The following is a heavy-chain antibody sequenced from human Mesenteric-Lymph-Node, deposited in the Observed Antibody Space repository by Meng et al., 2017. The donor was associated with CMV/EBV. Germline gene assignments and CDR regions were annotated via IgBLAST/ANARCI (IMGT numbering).Heavy chain of an antibody. CDR2: IYRGDNT. J-gene: IGHJ4*02. CDR1: GFNVRDKY. V-gene: IGHV3-66*01. D-gene: IGHD3-10*01. Sequence: GGLDRPGGSLRLSCAASGFNVRDKYMSWVRQAPGKGLEWVCIIYRGDNTYYIDSVKDRFTVSRDNSKNTMYLQMNSLRVEDTAVYYCTGDSVSNPNLDYWGQGTLVTVSS. CDR3: TGDSVSNPNLDY.